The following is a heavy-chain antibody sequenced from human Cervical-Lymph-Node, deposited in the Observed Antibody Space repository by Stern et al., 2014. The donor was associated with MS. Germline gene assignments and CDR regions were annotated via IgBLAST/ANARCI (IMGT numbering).Heavy chain of an antibody. CDR1: GYTFTTYF. J-gene: IGHJ2*01. CDR3: ARGTYGDYDSANWYFDL. V-gene: IGHV1-46*01. CDR2: IHPSGGTT. D-gene: IGHD4-17*01. Sequence: VQLVQSGAEVKKPGASVKVSCKASGYTFTTYFIHWVRQAPGQGLEWMGIIHPSGGTTNYAQNFQGRVTMTRDTSTSTVYMELSSLRSEATAVYSCARGTYGDYDSANWYFDLWGRGTLVTVSS.